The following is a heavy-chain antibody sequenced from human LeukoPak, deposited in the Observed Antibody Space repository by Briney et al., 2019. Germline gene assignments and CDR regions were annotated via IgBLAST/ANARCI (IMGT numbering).Heavy chain of an antibody. Sequence: PGGSLRLSCAASGFTFSSYWMSWVRQAPGKGLEWVANIKQDGSEKYYVDSVKGRFTISRDNAKHSLYLQMNSLRAEDMAVYYCARDPYCSGGSCYATFDYWGQGTLVTVSS. D-gene: IGHD2-15*01. J-gene: IGHJ4*02. V-gene: IGHV3-7*01. CDR3: ARDPYCSGGSCYATFDY. CDR2: IKQDGSEK. CDR1: GFTFSSYW.